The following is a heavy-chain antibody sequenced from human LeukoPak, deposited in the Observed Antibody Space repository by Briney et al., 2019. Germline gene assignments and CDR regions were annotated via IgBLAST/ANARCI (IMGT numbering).Heavy chain of an antibody. J-gene: IGHJ6*02. Sequence: GGSLTLSCAASGFTFRSYSMTWVRQAPGKGLEWVSSISSSSSYIYYADSVKGRCTISRDNAKNSLYLQMNSLRAEDTAVYYCARDLDRYFDWLSSPYGMDVWGQGTTVTVSS. D-gene: IGHD3-9*01. CDR1: GFTFRSYS. V-gene: IGHV3-21*01. CDR2: ISSSSSYI. CDR3: ARDLDRYFDWLSSPYGMDV.